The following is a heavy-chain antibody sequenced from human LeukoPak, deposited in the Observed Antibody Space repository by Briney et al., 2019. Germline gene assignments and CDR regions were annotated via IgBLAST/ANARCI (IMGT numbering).Heavy chain of an antibody. V-gene: IGHV3-21*01. CDR2: ISSSSSYI. CDR1: GFTFSSYS. D-gene: IGHD3-22*01. J-gene: IGHJ4*02. CDR3: ARDLYYYDSSGYKHRVFDY. Sequence: GGSLRLSCAASGFTFSSYSMNWVRQAPGKGLEWVSSISSSSSYIYYADSVKGRFTISRDNAKNSLYLQTNSLRAEDTAVYYCARDLYYYDSSGYKHRVFDYWGQGTLVTVSS.